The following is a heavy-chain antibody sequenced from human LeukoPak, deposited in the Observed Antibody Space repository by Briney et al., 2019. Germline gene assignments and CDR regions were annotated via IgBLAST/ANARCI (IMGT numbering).Heavy chain of an antibody. J-gene: IGHJ6*03. CDR2: IYYSGST. Sequence: SETLSLTCTVSGGSISSYYWSWIRQPPGKGLEWIGYIYYSGSTNYNPSLKSRVTISVDTSKNQFSLKLSSVTAADTAVYYWARLEGSTIFGVVHYMDVWGKGTTVTVSS. CDR1: GGSISSYY. D-gene: IGHD3-3*01. CDR3: ARLEGSTIFGVVHYMDV. V-gene: IGHV4-59*08.